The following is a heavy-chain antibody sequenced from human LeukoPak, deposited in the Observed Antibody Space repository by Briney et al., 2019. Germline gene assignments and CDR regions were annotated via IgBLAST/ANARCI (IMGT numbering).Heavy chain of an antibody. Sequence: SETLSLTCTVSGGSISSYYWSWIRQPPGKGLEWIGYIYTSGSTNYNPSLKSRVTISVDTSKNQFSLKLSSVTVADTAVYYCARRLYYDSSGPLFGYWGQGTLVTVSS. CDR2: IYTSGST. V-gene: IGHV4-4*09. J-gene: IGHJ4*02. D-gene: IGHD3-22*01. CDR1: GGSISSYY. CDR3: ARRLYYDSSGPLFGY.